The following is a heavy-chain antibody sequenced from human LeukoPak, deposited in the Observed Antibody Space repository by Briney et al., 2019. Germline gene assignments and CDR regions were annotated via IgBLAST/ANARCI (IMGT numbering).Heavy chain of an antibody. V-gene: IGHV3-23*01. CDR2: ISSSGGGSP. D-gene: IGHD4-23*01. CDR3: AKDADSGYGGNSDVFDI. Sequence: GGSLRLSCVASGFTFSSYAMSWVRQAPGKGLEWVSSISSSGGGSPYYANSVKGRFTISRDNSKNTLYLQMNSLRVEDTAVYYCAKDADSGYGGNSDVFDIWGQGTMVTVSS. CDR1: GFTFSSYA. J-gene: IGHJ3*02.